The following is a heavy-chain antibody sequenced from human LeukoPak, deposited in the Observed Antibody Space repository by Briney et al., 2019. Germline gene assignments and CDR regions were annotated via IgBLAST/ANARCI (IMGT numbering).Heavy chain of an antibody. CDR2: INPNSGGT. CDR3: ARAGGHSSSWYNWFDP. V-gene: IGHV1-2*02. J-gene: IGHJ5*02. D-gene: IGHD6-13*01. CDR1: GYTFTGYY. Sequence: ASVKVSCKASGYTFTGYYMHWVRQAPGQGLEWMGWINPNSGGTNYAQKLQGRVTMTTDTSTSTAYMELRSLRSDDTAVYYCARAGGHSSSWYNWFDPWGQGTLVTVSS.